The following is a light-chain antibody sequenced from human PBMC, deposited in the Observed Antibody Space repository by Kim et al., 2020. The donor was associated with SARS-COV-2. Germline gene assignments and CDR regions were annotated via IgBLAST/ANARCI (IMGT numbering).Light chain of an antibody. J-gene: IGLJ1*01. V-gene: IGLV3-10*01. CDR2: EDL. CDR3: YSADSSGTHNV. Sequence: SYELTQPPSVSVSPGQTARITCSGDALPKKYAYWYQQKSGQAPVLVIYEDLKRPSGIPERFSGSSSGTMATLIISGAQVEDEADYYCYSADSSGTHNVFGPGTKVTVL. CDR1: ALPKKY.